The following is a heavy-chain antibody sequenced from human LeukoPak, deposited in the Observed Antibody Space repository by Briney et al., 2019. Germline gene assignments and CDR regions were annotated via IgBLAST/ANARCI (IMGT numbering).Heavy chain of an antibody. CDR2: ISSSSTYI. CDR1: GFTVSSYS. J-gene: IGHJ4*02. V-gene: IGHV3-21*01. D-gene: IGHD6-13*01. Sequence: GGSLRLSCAASGFTVSSYSMDWVRQAPGKGLEWVSSISSSSTYIYYADSVKGRFTASRDNAKNSLYLQMNSLRAEDTAVYFCASQYTSSRIFDDWGQGTLVTVSS. CDR3: ASQYTSSRIFDD.